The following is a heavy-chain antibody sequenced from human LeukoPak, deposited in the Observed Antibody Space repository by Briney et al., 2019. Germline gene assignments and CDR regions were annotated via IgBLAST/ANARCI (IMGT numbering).Heavy chain of an antibody. V-gene: IGHV4-59*11. CDR3: ARGSFAVLRYFDWLKTRGKKYNWFDP. Sequence: NASETLSLTCTVPGVSINSHYLNWIRQPPGKGLEWIGYIYGSGRTNYNPSLKSRVTISVDTSKNQFSLKLSSVTAADTAVYYCARGSFAVLRYFDWLKTRGKKYNWFDPWGQGTLVTVSS. CDR1: GVSINSHY. J-gene: IGHJ5*02. CDR2: IYGSGRT. D-gene: IGHD3-9*01.